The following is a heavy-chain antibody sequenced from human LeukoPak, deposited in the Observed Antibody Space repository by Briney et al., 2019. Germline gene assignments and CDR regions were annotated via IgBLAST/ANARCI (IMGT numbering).Heavy chain of an antibody. J-gene: IGHJ4*02. V-gene: IGHV1-46*01. CDR1: GYTFTGYY. CDR2: INPSGGST. Sequence: ASVKVSCKASGYTFTGYYMHWVRQAPGQGLEWMGIINPSGGSTSYAQKFQGRVTMTRDTSTSTVYMELSSLRSEDTAVYYCLKEAKGSFDYWGQGTLVTVSS. CDR3: LKEAKGSFDY.